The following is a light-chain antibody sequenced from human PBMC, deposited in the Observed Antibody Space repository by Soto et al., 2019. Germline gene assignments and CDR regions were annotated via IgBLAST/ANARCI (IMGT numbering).Light chain of an antibody. Sequence: EIVLTQSPGTLSLSPGERATLSCRASQSVSSSFLAWHQQKPGQAPRLLISAASGRATGVPDRFSGSGSGTDFTLSISRLEPEDFAVYYCQQYDSSPLTFGGGTKVDIK. V-gene: IGKV3-20*01. CDR3: QQYDSSPLT. CDR1: QSVSSSF. J-gene: IGKJ4*01. CDR2: AAS.